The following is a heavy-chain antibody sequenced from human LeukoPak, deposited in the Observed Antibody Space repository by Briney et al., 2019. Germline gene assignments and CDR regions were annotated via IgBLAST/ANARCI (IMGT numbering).Heavy chain of an antibody. V-gene: IGHV1-18*04. CDR1: GYTFTSYG. CDR3: ARDQGIAAADDHYYYYYGMDV. CDR2: ISAYNGNT. J-gene: IGHJ6*02. Sequence: ASVKVSCKASGYTFTSYGISWVRQAPGQGLEWMGWISAYNGNTNYAQKLQGRVTMTTDTSTSTAYMELRSLRSDDTAVYYCARDQGIAAADDHYYYYYGMDVWGQGTTVTVSS. D-gene: IGHD6-13*01.